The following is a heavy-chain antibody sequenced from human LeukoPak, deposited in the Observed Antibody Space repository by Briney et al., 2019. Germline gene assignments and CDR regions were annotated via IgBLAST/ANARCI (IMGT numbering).Heavy chain of an antibody. J-gene: IGHJ5*02. CDR2: LSGSGLST. Sequence: GGSLRLSCAASGSTLSSYAMSWVRQVPGKGLEWVSALSGSGLSTWYADSVKGRFTISRDNSKNTLSLQMNSLRAEDTAVYYCAKDRAVPGIPLTWFDPWGRGTLVTVSS. CDR3: AKDRAVPGIPLTWFDP. CDR1: GSTLSSYA. V-gene: IGHV3-23*01. D-gene: IGHD6-19*01.